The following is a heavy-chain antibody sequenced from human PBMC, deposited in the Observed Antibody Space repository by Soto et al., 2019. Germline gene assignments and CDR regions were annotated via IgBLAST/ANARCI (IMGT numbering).Heavy chain of an antibody. CDR2: IIPIFGTA. V-gene: IGHV1-69*13. J-gene: IGHJ6*02. Sequence: SVKVSCKASGGTFSSYAISWVRQAPGQGLEWMGGIIPIFGTANYAQKFQGRVTITADESTSTAYMELSSLRSEDAAVYYCASRGVQLWSRYYYYYGMDVWGQGTTVTVSS. CDR3: ASRGVQLWSRYYYYYGMDV. CDR1: GGTFSSYA. D-gene: IGHD5-18*01.